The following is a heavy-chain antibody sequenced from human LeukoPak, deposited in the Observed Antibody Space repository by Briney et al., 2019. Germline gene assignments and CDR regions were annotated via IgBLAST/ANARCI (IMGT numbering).Heavy chain of an antibody. CDR1: GLTVSNHW. CDR3: ARHPPHYYDSSGYYIYFDY. D-gene: IGHD3-22*01. Sequence: GGSLRLSCVASGLTVSNHWMSWVRQAPGKGLEWVANIKQDGSEKYYVDSVKGRFTISRDNAKNSLYLQMNSLRAEDTAVYYCARHPPHYYDSSGYYIYFDYWGQGTLVTVSS. CDR2: IKQDGSEK. V-gene: IGHV3-7*01. J-gene: IGHJ4*02.